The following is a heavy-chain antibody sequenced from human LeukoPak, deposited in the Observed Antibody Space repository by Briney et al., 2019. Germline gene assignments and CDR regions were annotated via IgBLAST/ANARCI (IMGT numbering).Heavy chain of an antibody. D-gene: IGHD2-21*01. CDR2: IQNDASTE. J-gene: IGHJ4*02. CDR1: GFIFSHYG. Sequence: GGSLRLSCAASGFIFSHYGMHWVRQAPGKGLEWVAVIQNDASTENFADSVKGRFTISRDNSKNTVFLQMNSLRVEDTAVYYCARELSQIVWGGLDYGGQGTLVSVS. CDR3: ARELSQIVWGGLDY. V-gene: IGHV3-33*05.